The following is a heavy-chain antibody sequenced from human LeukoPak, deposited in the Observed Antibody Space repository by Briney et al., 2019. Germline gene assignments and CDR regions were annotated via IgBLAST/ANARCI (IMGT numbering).Heavy chain of an antibody. CDR1: GYTFTGYY. Sequence: ASVKVSCKASGYTFTGYYMHCVRQAPGQGLEWMGWINPNSGGTNYAQKFQGRVTMTRDTSISTAYMELSRLRSDDTAVYYCERDRGYDSSGSLLYYFDYWGQGTLVTVSS. CDR2: INPNSGGT. V-gene: IGHV1-2*02. J-gene: IGHJ4*02. D-gene: IGHD3-22*01. CDR3: ERDRGYDSSGSLLYYFDY.